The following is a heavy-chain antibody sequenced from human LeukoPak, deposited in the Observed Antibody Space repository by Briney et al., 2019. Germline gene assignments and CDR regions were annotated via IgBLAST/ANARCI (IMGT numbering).Heavy chain of an antibody. CDR2: INSNGSTI. J-gene: IGHJ6*02. D-gene: IGHD6-13*01. CDR1: GFTFSSDE. V-gene: IGHV3-48*03. Sequence: GGSLRLSCAASGFTFSSDEMNWVRQAPGKGLEWVSYINSNGSTINYDDSVKGRFTISTDNAKKSLYLQMNSMRAEDTSVYYCARDKLGIAAAGTVPYYYYGMDVWGQGTTVTVSS. CDR3: ARDKLGIAAAGTVPYYYYGMDV.